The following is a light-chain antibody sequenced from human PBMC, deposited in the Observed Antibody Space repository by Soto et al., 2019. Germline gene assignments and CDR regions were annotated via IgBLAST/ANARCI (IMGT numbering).Light chain of an antibody. CDR1: QTLSSSR. CDR3: QQYGSSLMYT. CDR2: GAS. V-gene: IGKV3-20*01. Sequence: EIVLTQSPGTLSLSPGVRATLSCRASQTLSSSRLAWYQQKAGQAPRLLIYGASSRATGIPDRFSGSGSGTEFTLTISRLEPEDFAVYFCQQYGSSLMYTFGQGTRLDIK. J-gene: IGKJ2*01.